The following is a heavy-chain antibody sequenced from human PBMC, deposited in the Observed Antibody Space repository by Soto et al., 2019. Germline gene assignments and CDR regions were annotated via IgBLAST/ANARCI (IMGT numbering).Heavy chain of an antibody. CDR1: GYTFTSYG. CDR2: ISAYNGNT. CDR3: ARVLQMYYDFWSGSFAFDI. J-gene: IGHJ3*02. Sequence: QVQLVQSGAEVKKPGASVKVSCKASGYTFTSYGINWVRQAPGQGLEWMGWISAYNGNTNYAQKLRGRDTMTTYTSTSTAYMELRSLRSDDTAVYYCARVLQMYYDFWSGSFAFDIWGHGTMVTVSS. V-gene: IGHV1-18*01. D-gene: IGHD3-3*01.